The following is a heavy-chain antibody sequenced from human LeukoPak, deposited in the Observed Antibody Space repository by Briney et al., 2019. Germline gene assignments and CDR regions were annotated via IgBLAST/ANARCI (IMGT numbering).Heavy chain of an antibody. D-gene: IGHD6-13*01. CDR1: GFTFSSYG. CDR3: ANDLAAAGTDYYYGMDV. V-gene: IGHV3-30*18. Sequence: GGSLRLSCAASGFTFSSYGMHWVRQAPGKGLEWVAVISYDGSNKYYADSVKGRFTISRDNSKNTLYLRMNSLRAEDTAVYYCANDLAAAGTDYYYGMDVWGQGTTVTVSS. CDR2: ISYDGSNK. J-gene: IGHJ6*02.